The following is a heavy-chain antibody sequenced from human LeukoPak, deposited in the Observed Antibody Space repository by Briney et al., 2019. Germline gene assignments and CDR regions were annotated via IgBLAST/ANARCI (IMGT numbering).Heavy chain of an antibody. D-gene: IGHD6-19*01. CDR3: ARDNGIAVAADY. CDR2: ISADNGNT. Sequence: ASVNVSCKAYGYTFTRYGLSWVRQAPGQGLEWMGCISADNGNTNNAQKLQGRLTMTTDTATSTAYMQLRSLRSDDTAIYYCARDNGIAVAADYWGQGTLVTVSS. CDR1: GYTFTRYG. J-gene: IGHJ4*02. V-gene: IGHV1-18*04.